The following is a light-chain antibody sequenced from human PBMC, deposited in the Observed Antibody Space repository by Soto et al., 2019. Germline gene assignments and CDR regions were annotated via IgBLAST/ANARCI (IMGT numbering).Light chain of an antibody. Sequence: EIVLTHSPGTLSLFPGERATLSCRASQSVSSSYLAWYQQKPGQAPRLLIYGASSRATGIPDRFSGSGYGTAFALTISRLEPEDFAVYYCKQYGSSLWTFGKGTKVDIK. CDR3: KQYGSSLWT. J-gene: IGKJ1*01. V-gene: IGKV3-20*01. CDR2: GAS. CDR1: QSVSSSY.